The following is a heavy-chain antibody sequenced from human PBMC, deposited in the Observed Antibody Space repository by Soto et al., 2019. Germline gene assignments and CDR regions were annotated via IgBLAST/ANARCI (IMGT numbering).Heavy chain of an antibody. CDR3: ARDCSSIAARQTSDYYYGMDV. CDR2: ISAYNGNT. D-gene: IGHD6-6*01. CDR1: GYTFTSYG. V-gene: IGHV1-18*01. J-gene: IGHJ6*02. Sequence: ASVKVSCKASGYTFTSYGISWVRQAPGQGLEWMGWISAYNGNTNYAQKLQGRVTMTTDTSTSTAYMELRSLRSDDTAVYYSARDCSSIAARQTSDYYYGMDVWGHGTSGTVS.